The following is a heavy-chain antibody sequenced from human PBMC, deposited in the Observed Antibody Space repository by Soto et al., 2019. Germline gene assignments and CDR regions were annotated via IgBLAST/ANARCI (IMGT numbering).Heavy chain of an antibody. CDR1: GYTFTRYN. Sequence: ASVKVSCKASGYTFTRYNVHWVRQAPGQGLEWSAIINPSGGTTYYVQKFEGRVTLTTDTSTSTVYMDLSSLRSDDTAVYYCARVRGGGSEYFFDYWGQGTLVTVSS. V-gene: IGHV1-46*01. D-gene: IGHD2-15*01. J-gene: IGHJ4*02. CDR2: INPSGGTT. CDR3: ARVRGGGSEYFFDY.